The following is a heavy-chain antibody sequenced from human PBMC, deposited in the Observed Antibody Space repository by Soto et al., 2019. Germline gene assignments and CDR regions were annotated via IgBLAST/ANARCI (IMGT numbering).Heavy chain of an antibody. CDR1: GYTFSDYY. Sequence: ASVKVSCKAGGYTFSDYYIQWVRQAPGQGLEYMGWISPKSGGAAYAQKFRGRVTLTRDMSTATTYMELSRLTSEDTAIYYCAADATAWQQMVPSDYWGQGTLVTVSS. CDR2: ISPKSGGA. V-gene: IGHV1-2*02. D-gene: IGHD2-8*01. CDR3: AADATAWQQMVPSDY. J-gene: IGHJ4*02.